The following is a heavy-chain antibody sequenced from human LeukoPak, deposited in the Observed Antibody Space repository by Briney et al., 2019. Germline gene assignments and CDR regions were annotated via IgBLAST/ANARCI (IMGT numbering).Heavy chain of an antibody. CDR3: ARWIQLWFKGNWFDP. V-gene: IGHV4-59*06. Sequence: SETLSLTCTVSGGSISSYYWSWIRQPPGKGLEWIGYIYYSGSTYYNPSLKSRVTISVDTSKNQFSLKLSSVTAADTAVYYCARWIQLWFKGNWFDPWGQGTLVTVSS. CDR1: GGSISSYY. J-gene: IGHJ5*02. D-gene: IGHD5-18*01. CDR2: IYYSGST.